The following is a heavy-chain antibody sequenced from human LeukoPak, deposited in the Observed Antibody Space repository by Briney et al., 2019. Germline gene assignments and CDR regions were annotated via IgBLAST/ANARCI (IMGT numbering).Heavy chain of an antibody. V-gene: IGHV4-39*01. Sequence: SETLSLTCSVSGGSISSSSYYWGWIRQPPGKGLEWLASIYESRSTYYNPYLKSRLTISVDTSKNQFSLKLTSVTAADTAIYYCARPYHYDSGSRGTAFDIWGQGTMVTVSS. CDR1: GGSISSSSYY. J-gene: IGHJ3*02. CDR2: IYESRST. CDR3: ARPYHYDSGSRGTAFDI. D-gene: IGHD3-10*01.